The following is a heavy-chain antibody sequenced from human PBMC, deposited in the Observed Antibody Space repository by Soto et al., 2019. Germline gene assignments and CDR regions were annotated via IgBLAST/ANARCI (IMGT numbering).Heavy chain of an antibody. D-gene: IGHD2-15*01. Sequence: LGGPLSLSCAASGFTFSNAWMNWVRQAPGKGREWVGRNKRKTDGATTDYAAPVKGRFLLSRDDSKNTLYPQINSPKSDDTGVYHCSTDKECRGSGCYSWGQGTLVTSPQ. V-gene: IGHV3-15*05. CDR1: GFTFSNAW. CDR3: STDKECRGSGCYS. J-gene: IGHJ4*02. CDR2: NKRKTDGATT.